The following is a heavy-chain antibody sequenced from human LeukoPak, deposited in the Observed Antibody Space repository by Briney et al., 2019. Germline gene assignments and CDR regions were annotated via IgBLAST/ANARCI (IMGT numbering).Heavy chain of an antibody. D-gene: IGHD6-19*01. V-gene: IGHV3-64*01. CDR1: GFLFQYYD. CDR3: VRDFQCLETSDI. J-gene: IGHJ3*02. Sequence: GGSLSLLCGPSGFLFQYYDMHWLRQAPGKGLEYVSTISSNGLTTYYGNSVKGRFTVSRDNSKNTLYLQMGSLRPEDMAVYYCVRDFQCLETSDIWGRGTMVTVSS. CDR2: ISSNGLTT.